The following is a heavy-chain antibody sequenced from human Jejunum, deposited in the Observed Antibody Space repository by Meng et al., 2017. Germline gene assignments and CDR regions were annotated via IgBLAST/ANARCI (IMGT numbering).Heavy chain of an antibody. Sequence: EVQLVESGGGLVQPGGSLRLSCAASGFTFSSHWMYWVRQAQGKGLVWVSRIKGDGSTTTYADSVKGRFTISRDNAKNTLYLQMNNLRAEDTAVYYCARDLNYYIDYWGQGTLVTVSS. CDR1: GFTFSSHW. V-gene: IGHV3-74*01. CDR3: ARDLNYYIDY. CDR2: IKGDGSTT. J-gene: IGHJ4*02.